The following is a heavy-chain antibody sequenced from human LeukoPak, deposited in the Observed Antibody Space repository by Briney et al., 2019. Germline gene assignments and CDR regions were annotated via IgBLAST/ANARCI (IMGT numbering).Heavy chain of an antibody. CDR2: ISSSSSYI. Sequence: GGSLRLSCAASGFTFSSYSMNWVRQAPGKGLEWVSSISSSSSYIYYADSVKGRFTISRDNAKNSLYLQMNSLRAEDTAVYYCAREWALGAQFDYWGQGTLVTVSS. V-gene: IGHV3-21*01. CDR1: GFTFSSYS. D-gene: IGHD1-26*01. J-gene: IGHJ4*02. CDR3: AREWALGAQFDY.